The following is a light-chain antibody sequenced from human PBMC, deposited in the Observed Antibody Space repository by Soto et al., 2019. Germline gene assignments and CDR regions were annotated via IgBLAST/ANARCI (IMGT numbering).Light chain of an antibody. CDR2: LEGSGSY. Sequence: QSVLTQSSSASASLGSSVKLTCTLSSGHSSYIIAWHQQQPGKAPRYLMKLEGSGSYNKGSGVPDRFSGSSSGAGRYLTISNLQFEDEADYYCETWDSNTVVFGGGTQLTVL. CDR3: ETWDSNTVV. J-gene: IGLJ2*01. V-gene: IGLV4-60*02. CDR1: SGHSSYI.